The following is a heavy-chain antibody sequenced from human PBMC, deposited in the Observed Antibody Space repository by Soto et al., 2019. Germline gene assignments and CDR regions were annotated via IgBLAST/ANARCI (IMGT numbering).Heavy chain of an antibody. V-gene: IGHV4-34*01. CDR1: GGSFSGYY. CDR3: GRGRDCSGGSCNFDY. Sequence: QVQLQQWGAGLLKPSETLSLTCAVYGGSFSGYYWSWIRQPPGKGLEWIGEINHSGSTNYNPSLKSRVTISVDTSKNQFSLKLSSVTAADTAVYYCGRGRDCSGGSCNFDYWGQGTLVTVSS. D-gene: IGHD2-15*01. J-gene: IGHJ4*02. CDR2: INHSGST.